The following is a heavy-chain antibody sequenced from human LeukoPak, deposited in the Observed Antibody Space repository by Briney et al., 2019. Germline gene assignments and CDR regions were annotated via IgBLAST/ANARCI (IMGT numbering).Heavy chain of an antibody. CDR3: ATTDVDSSGPLGDYYYGMDV. Sequence: ASVKVSCKASGYTFTGYYMHWVRQAPGQGLEWMGGFDPEDGETIYAQKFQGRVTMTEDTSTDTAYMELSSLRSEDTAVYYCATTDVDSSGPLGDYYYGMDVWGQGTTVTVSS. D-gene: IGHD6-19*01. V-gene: IGHV1-24*01. J-gene: IGHJ6*02. CDR2: FDPEDGET. CDR1: GYTFTGYY.